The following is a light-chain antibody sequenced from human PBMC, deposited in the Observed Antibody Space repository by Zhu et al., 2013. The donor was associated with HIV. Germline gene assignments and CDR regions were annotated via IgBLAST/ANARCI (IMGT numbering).Light chain of an antibody. CDR1: SSDVGGYNS. Sequence: QSALTQPASVSGSPGQSITISCTGTSSDVGGYNSVSWYQHHPGKAPKLMIYDVTNRPSGVSDRFSGSKSGNLASLTISGLQAEDEAHYYCSSYTSKSTLALFGGGTRLTVL. V-gene: IGLV2-14*01. J-gene: IGLJ3*02. CDR3: SSYTSKSTLAL. CDR2: DVT.